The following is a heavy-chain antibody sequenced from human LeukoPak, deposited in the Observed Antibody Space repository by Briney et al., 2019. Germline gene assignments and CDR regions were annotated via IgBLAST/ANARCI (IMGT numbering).Heavy chain of an antibody. J-gene: IGHJ4*02. D-gene: IGHD3-10*01. Sequence: PGGSLRLSCAASGFTFSSYSMNWVRQAPGKGLEWVSSISSSSSYIYYADSVKGRFTISRDNAKNSLNLQMNSLRAEDTAVYYCARGLNMVRGVMDYWGQGTLVTVSS. CDR2: ISSSSSYI. CDR1: GFTFSSYS. CDR3: ARGLNMVRGVMDY. V-gene: IGHV3-21*01.